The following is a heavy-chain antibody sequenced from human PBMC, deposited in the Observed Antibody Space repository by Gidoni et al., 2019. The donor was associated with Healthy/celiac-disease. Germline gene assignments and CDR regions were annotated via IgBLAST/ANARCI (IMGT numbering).Heavy chain of an antibody. CDR1: GFTFSSYA. CDR3: AGTVVVSDDY. J-gene: IGHJ4*02. D-gene: IGHD3-22*01. Sequence: EVQLLESGGGWVQPGGSLSLSCAASGFTFSSYAMSWVRQAPGKGLEWVSAISGSGGSTYYADSVKGRFTISRDNSKNTLYLQMNSLRAEDTAVYYCAGTVVVSDDYWGQGTLVTVSS. V-gene: IGHV3-23*01. CDR2: ISGSGGST.